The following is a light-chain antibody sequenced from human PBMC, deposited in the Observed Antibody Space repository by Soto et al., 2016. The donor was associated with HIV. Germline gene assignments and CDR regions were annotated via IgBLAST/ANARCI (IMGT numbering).Light chain of an antibody. CDR3: QQYYSYPVYT. CDR1: QGISSY. V-gene: IGKV1-8*01. CDR2: AAS. J-gene: IGKJ2*01. Sequence: IQMTQSPSTLSASIGDRVTITCRASQGISSYLAWYQQKPGKAPKLLIYAASTLQSGVPSRFSGSGSGTDFTLTISCLQSEDFATYYCQQYYSYPVYTFGQGYQAGDQT.